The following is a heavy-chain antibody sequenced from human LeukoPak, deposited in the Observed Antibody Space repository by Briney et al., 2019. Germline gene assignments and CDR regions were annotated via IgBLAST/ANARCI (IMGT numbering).Heavy chain of an antibody. Sequence: PSETLSLTWTVSGGSISSSSYYWGWIRQPPGKGLEWIGSIYYSGSTFYNPSLKSRVTISVDTSKNQFSLKLSSVTAADTAVYYCASQRITMVRGATFDPWGQGTLVTVSS. J-gene: IGHJ5*02. D-gene: IGHD3-10*01. V-gene: IGHV4-39*01. CDR2: IYYSGST. CDR3: ASQRITMVRGATFDP. CDR1: GGSISSSSYY.